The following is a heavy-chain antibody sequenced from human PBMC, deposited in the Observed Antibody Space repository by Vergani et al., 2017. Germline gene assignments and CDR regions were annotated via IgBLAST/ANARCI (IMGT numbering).Heavy chain of an antibody. CDR2: ISYDGSNK. Sequence: QVQLVESGGGVVQPGRSLRLSCAASGFTFSSYAMHWVRQAPGKGLEWVAVISYDGSNKYYADSVKGRFTISRDNSKNTLYLQMNSLRAEDTAVYYCAREKSRSYDYWSGYYKGQYYYYMDVWGKGTTVTVSS. D-gene: IGHD3-3*01. J-gene: IGHJ6*03. CDR1: GFTFSSYA. V-gene: IGHV3-30-3*01. CDR3: AREKSRSYDYWSGYYKGQYYYYMDV.